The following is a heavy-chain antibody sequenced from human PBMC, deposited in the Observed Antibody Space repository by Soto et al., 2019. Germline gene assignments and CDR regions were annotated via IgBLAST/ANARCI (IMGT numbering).Heavy chain of an antibody. V-gene: IGHV4-4*02. D-gene: IGHD1-26*01. CDR1: GDSISSSNW. Sequence: QVQLQESGPGLVKPSGTLSLTCAVSGDSISSSNWWGWVRQPPGKGLGWIGEIYHSGSTNYNPSLKSRSTISVDKSKNQFSLNLNSVTDADTAVYYCARHSGSYFRDYWGQGTLVTVSS. CDR3: ARHSGSYFRDY. CDR2: IYHSGST. J-gene: IGHJ4*02.